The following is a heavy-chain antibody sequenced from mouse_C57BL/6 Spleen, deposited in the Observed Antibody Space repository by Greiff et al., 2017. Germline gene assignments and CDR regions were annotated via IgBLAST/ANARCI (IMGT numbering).Heavy chain of an antibody. D-gene: IGHD1-1*01. CDR1: GYSITSGYY. CDR3: ARGTELLRSSFAY. Sequence: EVKLQESGPGLVKPSQSLSLTCSVTGYSITSGYYWNWIRQFPGNKLEWMGYLSYDGSNNYNPSLKNRISITSDTSKTQFFLKLNSVTTEDTATYYCARGTELLRSSFAYWGQGTLVTVSA. V-gene: IGHV3-6*01. J-gene: IGHJ3*01. CDR2: LSYDGSN.